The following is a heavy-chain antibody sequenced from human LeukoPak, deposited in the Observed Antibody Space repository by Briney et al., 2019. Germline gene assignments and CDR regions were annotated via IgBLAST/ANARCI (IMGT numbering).Heavy chain of an antibody. CDR3: ARAKDGGYSYGNFDY. J-gene: IGHJ4*02. D-gene: IGHD5-18*01. Sequence: GGSLRLSCAASGFTFSSYSMNWVRQAPGKGLEWVSSISSSSSYIYYADSVKGRFTISRDNAKNSLYLQMNSLRAEDTAVYYCARAKDGGYSYGNFDYWGQGTLVTVSS. V-gene: IGHV3-21*01. CDR1: GFTFSSYS. CDR2: ISSSSSYI.